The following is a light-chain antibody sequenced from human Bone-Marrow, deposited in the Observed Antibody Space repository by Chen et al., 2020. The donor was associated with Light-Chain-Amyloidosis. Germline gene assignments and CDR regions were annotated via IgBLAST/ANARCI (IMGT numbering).Light chain of an antibody. CDR1: SSDVGGDNH. Sequence: QSALTQPASVSGSPGQSITISCTGTSSDVGGDNHVSWYQQHPDKAPKLMIYEVTNRPSWVPDRFSGSKSDNTASLTISELQTEDEADYVCSSYTITDTLVVGSGTRVTVL. CDR3: SSYTITDTLV. V-gene: IGLV2-14*01. J-gene: IGLJ1*01. CDR2: EVT.